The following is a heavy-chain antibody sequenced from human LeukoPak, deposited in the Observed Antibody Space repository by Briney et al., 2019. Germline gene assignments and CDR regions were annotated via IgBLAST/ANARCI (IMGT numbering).Heavy chain of an antibody. J-gene: IGHJ4*02. V-gene: IGHV1-3*01. CDR2: INADNGDT. CDR1: GYTFASYV. Sequence: ASVKVSCKASGYTFASYVIHWVRRAPGQRREWMGWINADNGDTKYSQKFQGRVTIARDTYASTAYMELSSLRSEDTAVYYCARDRRGTGDFDYWGEGTLVTVSS. CDR3: ARDRRGTGDFDY. D-gene: IGHD1-1*01.